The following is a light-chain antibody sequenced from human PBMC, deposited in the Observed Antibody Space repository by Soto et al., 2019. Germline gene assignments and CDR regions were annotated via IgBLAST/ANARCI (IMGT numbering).Light chain of an antibody. CDR2: GAS. J-gene: IGKJ4*01. V-gene: IGKV1-39*01. CDR1: QSISTY. Sequence: DIQMTQSPSSLSASVGDRVSFGFLASQSISTYLNWYEQKPGKAPNLLIYGASNLQSGVPSRFSGGGSGTDFTLTISSLQPEDFGTYYCQQSYTSPVTFGGGTKVDIK. CDR3: QQSYTSPVT.